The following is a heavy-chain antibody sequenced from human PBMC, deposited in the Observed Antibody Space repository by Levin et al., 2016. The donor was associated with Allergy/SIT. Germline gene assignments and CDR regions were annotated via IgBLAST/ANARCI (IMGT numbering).Heavy chain of an antibody. CDR2: VIPKFGAP. J-gene: IGHJ4*02. Sequence: SVKVSCKTSGGTFSSYTISWVRQAPGQGLEWMGGVIPKFGAPNYAHKFQDRVTITADESTSTAYMELTNLRSEDTAVYYCARGGHTILTAYDSWGQGTLVAVSS. D-gene: IGHD3-9*01. CDR3: ARGGHTILTAYDS. V-gene: IGHV1-69*13. CDR1: GGTFSSYT.